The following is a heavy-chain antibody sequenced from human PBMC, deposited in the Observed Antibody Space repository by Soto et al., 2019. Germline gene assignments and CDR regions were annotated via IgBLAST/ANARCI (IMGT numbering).Heavy chain of an antibody. Sequence: GGSLRLSCTASGFTFSSYAMTWVRQAPGRGLEGVSGITASGGRTYYADSVKGRFTISRDNSKSTLYLQMNSLRTEDTGVYYCASPVAAAGTHLYFYGLDAWGQGTTVTVSS. J-gene: IGHJ6*01. V-gene: IGHV3-23*01. D-gene: IGHD6-25*01. CDR2: ITASGGRT. CDR3: ASPVAAAGTHLYFYGLDA. CDR1: GFTFSSYA.